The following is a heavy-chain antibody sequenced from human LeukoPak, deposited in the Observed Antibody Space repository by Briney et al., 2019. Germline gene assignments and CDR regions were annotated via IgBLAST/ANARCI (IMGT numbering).Heavy chain of an antibody. CDR3: ARVAGYDTICYYYYMDV. V-gene: IGHV3-74*01. J-gene: IGHJ6*03. CDR1: GFTFSSYW. Sequence: GGSLRLSCAASGFTFSSYWMHWVRQAPGKGLVWVSRINSDGSSTSYADSVKGRFTISRDNAKNSLYLQMNSLRAEDTALYYCARVAGYDTICYYYYMDVWGKGTTVTVSS. CDR2: INSDGSST. D-gene: IGHD5-12*01.